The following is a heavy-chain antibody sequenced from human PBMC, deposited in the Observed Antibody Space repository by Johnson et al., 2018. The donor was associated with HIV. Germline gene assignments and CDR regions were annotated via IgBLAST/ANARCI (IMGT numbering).Heavy chain of an antibody. CDR3: AKDVGDGYNRWGAFDV. D-gene: IGHD5-24*01. J-gene: IGHJ3*01. CDR1: GFTFSSNG. Sequence: QVQLVESGGGVVQPGGSLRLSCEASGFTFSSNGMHWVRQAPGKGLDWVAFIRYDGSNKDSADSVKGRFTISRDNSKNTLYLQMNSLRAEDTAVYYCAKDVGDGYNRWGAFDVWGQGTMVTVSS. CDR2: IRYDGSNK. V-gene: IGHV3-30*02.